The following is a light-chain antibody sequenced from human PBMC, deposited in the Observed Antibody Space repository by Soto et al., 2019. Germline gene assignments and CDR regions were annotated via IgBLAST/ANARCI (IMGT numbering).Light chain of an antibody. CDR2: KAS. V-gene: IGKV1-5*03. Sequence: DIQMTQSPSTLSASVGDRVTITCRASQSITDWLAWYQQKPGKAPKFLIYKASNLEGGVPSRFSGSGSGTEFNLTISSVQPDDVATYYCQYWDYYSWTFGQGTKVEIK. CDR1: QSITDW. CDR3: QYWDYYSWT. J-gene: IGKJ1*01.